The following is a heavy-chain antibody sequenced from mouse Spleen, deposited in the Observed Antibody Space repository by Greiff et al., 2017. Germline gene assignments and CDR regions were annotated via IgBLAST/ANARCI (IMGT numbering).Heavy chain of an antibody. V-gene: IGHV1-64*01. Sequence: VQLQQPGAELVKPGASVKLSCKASGYTFTSYWMHWVKQRPGQGLEWIGMIHPNSGSTNYNEKFKSKATLTVDKSSSTAYMQLSSLTSEDSAVYYCAREDGYYGMDYWGQGTSVTVSS. CDR1: GYTFTSYW. J-gene: IGHJ4*01. D-gene: IGHD2-3*01. CDR3: AREDGYYGMDY. CDR2: IHPNSGST.